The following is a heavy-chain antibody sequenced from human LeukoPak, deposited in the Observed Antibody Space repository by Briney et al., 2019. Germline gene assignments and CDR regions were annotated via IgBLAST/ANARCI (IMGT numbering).Heavy chain of an antibody. D-gene: IGHD3-10*01. V-gene: IGHV3-21*01. CDR3: AGDRGQLPRGYYYYYGMDV. CDR1: RFTFSSYS. J-gene: IGHJ6*02. Sequence: PGGSLRLSCAASRFTFSSYSMNWVRQAPGKGLEWVSSISSSSSYIYYADSVKGRFTISRDNAKNSLYLQMNSLRAEDTAVYYCAGDRGQLPRGYYYYYGMDVWGQGTMVTVSS. CDR2: ISSSSSYI.